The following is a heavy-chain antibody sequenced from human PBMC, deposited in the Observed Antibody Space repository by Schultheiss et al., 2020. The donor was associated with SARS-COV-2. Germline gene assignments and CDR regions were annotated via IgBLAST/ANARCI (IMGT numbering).Heavy chain of an antibody. CDR3: AKRPVGYSYGYFDY. Sequence: GGSLRLSCAASGFTFSSYGMHWVRQAPGKGLEWVASVSDDGSDKYYGDSVKGRFTISRDNSKNTLFLQMNSLRADDTAVYYCAKRPVGYSYGYFDYWGQGTLVTVSS. CDR2: VSDDGSDK. J-gene: IGHJ4*02. V-gene: IGHV3-30*18. D-gene: IGHD5-18*01. CDR1: GFTFSSYG.